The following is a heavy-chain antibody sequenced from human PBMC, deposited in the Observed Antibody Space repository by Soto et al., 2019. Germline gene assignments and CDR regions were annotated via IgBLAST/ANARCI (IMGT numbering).Heavy chain of an antibody. V-gene: IGHV1-69*12. CDR1: GGTFSSYA. CDR3: ARHVPAAGYYYGMDV. CDR2: IIPIFGTA. J-gene: IGHJ6*02. Sequence: QVQLVQSGAEVKKPGSSVKVSCKASGGTFSSYAISWVRQAPGQGLEWMGGIIPIFGTANYAQKFQGRVTINADESTSTAYMELSSLRSEHTAVYSRARHVPAAGYYYGMDVWGQGPTVTVSS. D-gene: IGHD2-2*01.